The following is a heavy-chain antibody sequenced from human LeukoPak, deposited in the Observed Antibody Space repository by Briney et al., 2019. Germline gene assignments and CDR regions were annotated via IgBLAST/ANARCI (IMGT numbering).Heavy chain of an antibody. D-gene: IGHD6-13*01. CDR3: AKWSSTYYYFDY. CDR2: ISAYNGET. V-gene: IGHV1-18*04. CDR1: GFTFSSYG. J-gene: IGHJ4*02. Sequence: ASVKVSCKASGFTFSSYGITWVRQAPGQGLEWMGYISAYNGETDYAQKFQGRVTMTTDTSTSTAYMEVRSLRSDDTAVYYCAKWSSTYYYFDYWGQGTLVTVSS.